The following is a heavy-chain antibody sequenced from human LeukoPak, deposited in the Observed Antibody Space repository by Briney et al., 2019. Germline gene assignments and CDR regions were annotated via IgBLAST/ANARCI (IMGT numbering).Heavy chain of an antibody. V-gene: IGHV3-33*06. CDR3: AKDQGESLGDAFDI. J-gene: IGHJ3*02. D-gene: IGHD2-21*01. Sequence: GGSLRLSCAASGFTFSSYGLHWVRQAPGTGLEWVAVIWYDGTNKYYADSVKGRFTISRDNSKNTLFLQMNSLRAEDTAIYYCAKDQGESLGDAFDIWGQGTMVTVSS. CDR1: GFTFSSYG. CDR2: IWYDGTNK.